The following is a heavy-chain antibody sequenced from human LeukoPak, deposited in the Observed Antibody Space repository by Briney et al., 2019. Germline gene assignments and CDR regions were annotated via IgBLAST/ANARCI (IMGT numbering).Heavy chain of an antibody. J-gene: IGHJ4*02. V-gene: IGHV3-7*01. Sequence: PGGSLRLSCAASGFTFSFNWMSWVRQAPGKGLEWVANIKQDGSEKYYVDSVKGRFTISRDNSKNSLYLQMNSLRAEDTAVYYCARDGFYHYGAGSYPLYWGQGTLVTVSS. CDR1: GFTFSFNW. D-gene: IGHD3-10*01. CDR3: ARDGFYHYGAGSYPLY. CDR2: IKQDGSEK.